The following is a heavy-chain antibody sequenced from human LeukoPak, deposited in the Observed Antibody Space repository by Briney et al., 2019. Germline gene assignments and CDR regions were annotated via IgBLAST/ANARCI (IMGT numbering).Heavy chain of an antibody. CDR1: GFTFDDYV. CDR3: ARVQGYCSSTSCYFDY. J-gene: IGHJ4*02. D-gene: IGHD2-2*01. CDR2: FRNGGST. V-gene: IGHV3-20*04. Sequence: GGSLRLSCAACGFTFDDYVMSWGRQAPGKGLEWVSGFRNGGSTGYADSVKGRFTISRDNAKNSLYLQMNSLRAEDTALYYCARVQGYCSSTSCYFDYWGQGTLVTVSS.